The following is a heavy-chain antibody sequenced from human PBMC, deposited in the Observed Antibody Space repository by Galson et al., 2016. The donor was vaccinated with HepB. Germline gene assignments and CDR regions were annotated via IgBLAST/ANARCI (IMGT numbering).Heavy chain of an antibody. J-gene: IGHJ4*02. CDR3: ARGGLFSSASYTLFH. V-gene: IGHV3-66*01. CDR2: VYSGGST. Sequence: SLRLSCAASGFTVSDNYMNWVRQAPGKGLEWVSIVYSGGSTFYADSVKGRFTISRDVSKNTVWLQMNSLRPEDTAVYFCARGGLFSSASYTLFHWGQGTLVSVSS. CDR1: GFTVSDNY. D-gene: IGHD6-19*01.